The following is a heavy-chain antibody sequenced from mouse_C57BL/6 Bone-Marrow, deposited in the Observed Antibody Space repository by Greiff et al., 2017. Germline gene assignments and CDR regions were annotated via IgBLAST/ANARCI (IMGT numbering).Heavy chain of an antibody. CDR1: GFTFSSYG. Sequence: EVHLVESGGDLVKPGGSLKLSCAASGFTFSSYGMSWVRQTPDKRLEWVATISSGGSYTYYPDSVKGRFTISRDNAKNTLYLQMSSLKSEDTARYYCATYYGSSPAWFAYWGQGTLVTVSA. CDR3: ATYYGSSPAWFAY. CDR2: ISSGGSYT. J-gene: IGHJ3*01. V-gene: IGHV5-6*01. D-gene: IGHD1-1*01.